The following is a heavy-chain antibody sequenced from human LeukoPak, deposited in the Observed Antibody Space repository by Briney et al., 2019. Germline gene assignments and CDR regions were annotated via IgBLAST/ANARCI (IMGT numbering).Heavy chain of an antibody. J-gene: IGHJ4*02. Sequence: SETLSLTCTVSGNSFGDYYWSWIRQPAGKGLEWIGRIYTSGSTTYNPSLKSRVTTSVDTSKNQFSLKLTSVTAADTAVYYCARGENYDFWSGYYFYWGQGTLVTVSS. CDR1: GNSFGDYY. V-gene: IGHV4-4*07. CDR3: ARGENYDFWSGYYFY. D-gene: IGHD3-3*01. CDR2: IYTSGST.